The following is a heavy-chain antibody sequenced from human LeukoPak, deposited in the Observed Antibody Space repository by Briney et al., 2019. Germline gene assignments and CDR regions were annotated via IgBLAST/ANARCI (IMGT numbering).Heavy chain of an antibody. CDR1: GFTSDDYA. J-gene: IGHJ4*02. CDR2: ISWNSGSI. D-gene: IGHD2-15*01. V-gene: IGHV3-9*02. Sequence: GRSLRLSCAASGFTSDDYAMHWVRQAPGKGLEWVSGISWNSGSIGYADSVKGRFTISRGNAKNSLYLQMNSLRAEDTALYYCAKAGSVSIAATPKYFDYWGQGTLVTVSS. CDR3: AKAGSVSIAATPKYFDY.